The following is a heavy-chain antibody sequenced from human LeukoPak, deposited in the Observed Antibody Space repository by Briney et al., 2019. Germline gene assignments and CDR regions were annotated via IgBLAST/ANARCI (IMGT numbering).Heavy chain of an antibody. CDR3: ARDQAMYYYDSSGSPYSMDV. Sequence: GGSLRLSCAASGFTFSSCSMTWVRQAPGKGLEWVSYISSSSSITYYADSVKGRFTISRDNAKNSLYLQMNSLRDEDTAVYYCARDQAMYYYDSSGSPYSMDVWGQGTTVTVSS. CDR1: GFTFSSCS. J-gene: IGHJ6*02. CDR2: ISSSSSIT. D-gene: IGHD3-22*01. V-gene: IGHV3-48*02.